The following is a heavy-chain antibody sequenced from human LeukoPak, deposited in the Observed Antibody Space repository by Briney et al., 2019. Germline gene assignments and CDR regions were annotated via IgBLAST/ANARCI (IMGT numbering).Heavy chain of an antibody. V-gene: IGHV1-24*01. D-gene: IGHD3-10*01. CDR3: ARGVTENEMVRGVEIGY. CDR2: FDPEDGET. Sequence: RASVKVSCKVSGYTLTELSMHWVRQAPGKGLEWMGGFDPEDGETIYAQKFQGRVTMTRDTSTSTVYMELSSLRSEDTAVYYCARGVTENEMVRGVEIGYWGQGTLVTVSS. J-gene: IGHJ4*02. CDR1: GYTLTELS.